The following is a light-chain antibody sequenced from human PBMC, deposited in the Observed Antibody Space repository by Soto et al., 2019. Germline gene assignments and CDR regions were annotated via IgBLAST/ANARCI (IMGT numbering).Light chain of an antibody. Sequence: EIVLTRSPATLSLSAEERATLSCRASQSLSTSLAWYQQKPGQPPSLLIYDASKRATGVPARFSGSGSGTDLTLTIGSLESEDFAIYYCQSGYGWPHTCRRGLKLEIK. J-gene: IGKJ2*01. CDR2: DAS. CDR3: QSGYGWPHT. V-gene: IGKV3-11*01. CDR1: QSLSTS.